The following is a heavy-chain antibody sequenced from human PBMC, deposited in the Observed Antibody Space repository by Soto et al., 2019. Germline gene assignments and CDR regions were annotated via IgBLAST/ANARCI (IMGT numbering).Heavy chain of an antibody. CDR3: AGVGPPGSGSYGDYFAL. Sequence: QVQLRESGPRLVKPSGTLSLSCAVSGGSINSRNWWTWVRQPPGKSLEWIGEIDHSGSTKYNPSLKIRVTISKEGSRNRFSLTLPSVPAADPAFFYCAGVGPPGSGSYGDYFALGGQGTLATVSS. CDR1: GGSINSRNW. V-gene: IGHV4-4*02. J-gene: IGHJ4*02. D-gene: IGHD3-10*01. CDR2: IDHSGST.